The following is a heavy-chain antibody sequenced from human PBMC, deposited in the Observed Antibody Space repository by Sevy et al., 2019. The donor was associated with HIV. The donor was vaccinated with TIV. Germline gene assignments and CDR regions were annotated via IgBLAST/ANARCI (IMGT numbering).Heavy chain of an antibody. J-gene: IGHJ4*02. CDR2: VCFGCGEI. V-gene: IGHV3-23*01. CDR1: GFTFSKYS. CDR3: AREGCTKPHDY. D-gene: IGHD2-8*01. Sequence: GGSLRLSCAASGFTFSKYSMSWVRQPPGKGLEWVSTVCFGCGEINYADSVKGRFTISRDNSKSSVYLQMNNLRPEDTAVYYCAREGCTKPHDYWGQGTLVTVSS.